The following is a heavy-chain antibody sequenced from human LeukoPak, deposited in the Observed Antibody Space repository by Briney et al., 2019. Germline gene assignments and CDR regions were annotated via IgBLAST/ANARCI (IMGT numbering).Heavy chain of an antibody. J-gene: IGHJ3*02. Sequence: SRGSLRLSCAASGFTFSSYAMHWVRQAPGKGLEWVAVISYDGSNKYYADSVKGRFTISRDNSKNTLYLQMNSLRAEDTAVYYCARDGVVPAAISDAFDIWGQGTMVTVSS. CDR1: GFTFSSYA. CDR3: ARDGVVPAAISDAFDI. D-gene: IGHD2-2*02. V-gene: IGHV3-30-3*01. CDR2: ISYDGSNK.